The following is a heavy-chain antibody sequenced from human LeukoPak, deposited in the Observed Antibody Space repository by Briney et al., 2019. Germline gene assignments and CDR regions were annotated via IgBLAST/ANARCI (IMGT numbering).Heavy chain of an antibody. J-gene: IGHJ6*02. CDR3: ARSYSSSDHYYYYGMDV. CDR1: GGSISSFY. V-gene: IGHV4-59*08. CDR2: IYYSGIT. D-gene: IGHD6-13*01. Sequence: SETLSLTCTVSGGSISSFYWSWIRQPPGKGLQWIGYIYYSGITRYNPSLKSRVTISLDTSKNRFSLKLSSVTAADTAMYYCARSYSSSDHYYYYGMDVWGQGTTVTVSS.